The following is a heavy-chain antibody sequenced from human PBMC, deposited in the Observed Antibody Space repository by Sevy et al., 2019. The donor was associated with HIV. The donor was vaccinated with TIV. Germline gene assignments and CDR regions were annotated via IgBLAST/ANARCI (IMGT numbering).Heavy chain of an antibody. CDR2: FKSKIHGGTT. CDR1: GFIFGDYG. J-gene: IGHJ4*02. Sequence: RLSCTASGFIFGDYGMSWVRQAPGKGLEWIAFFKSKIHGGTTENAASVKGRFTISRDDSKNIVYLQMSNLKTEDTAVYYCTRWSGSQSISDYWGQGTLVTVSS. V-gene: IGHV3-49*04. CDR3: TRWSGSQSISDY. D-gene: IGHD1-26*01.